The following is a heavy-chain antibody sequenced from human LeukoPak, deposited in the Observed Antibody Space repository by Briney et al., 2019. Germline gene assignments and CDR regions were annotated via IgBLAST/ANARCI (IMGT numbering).Heavy chain of an antibody. CDR3: ARGPYCGGDCYRPDYYYYGMDV. Sequence: PGGSLRLSCAASGFTFSSYAMHWVRQAPGKGLEWVAVISYDGSNKYYADSVKGRFTISRDNSKNTLYLQMNSLRAEDTAVYYCARGPYCGGDCYRPDYYYYGMDVWGQGTTVTVSS. V-gene: IGHV3-30-3*01. D-gene: IGHD2-21*02. J-gene: IGHJ6*02. CDR1: GFTFSSYA. CDR2: ISYDGSNK.